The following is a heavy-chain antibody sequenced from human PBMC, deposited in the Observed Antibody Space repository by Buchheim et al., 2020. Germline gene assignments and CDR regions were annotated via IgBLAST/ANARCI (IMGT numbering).Heavy chain of an antibody. CDR2: IKEDGSEI. Sequence: EVQLVESGGDLVQPGGSLRLSCAASGFTFSVYAMSWVRQAPGKGLEWVASIKEDGSEINYVDSVKGRCTISRDNTKKTLFLQMNSLRDEDTAVYYCARDPREDYYDSRGYYYKGNYWGQGTL. D-gene: IGHD3-22*01. V-gene: IGHV3-7*01. J-gene: IGHJ4*02. CDR3: ARDPREDYYDSRGYYYKGNY. CDR1: GFTFSVYA.